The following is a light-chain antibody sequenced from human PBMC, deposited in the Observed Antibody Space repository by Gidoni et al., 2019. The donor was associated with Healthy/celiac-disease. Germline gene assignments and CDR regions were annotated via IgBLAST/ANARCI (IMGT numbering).Light chain of an antibody. CDR3: QAWDSSTAV. Sequence: SYVLTQPPSVSVPPGQTASITCFGSRLGNKYAGWYQQKPGQSPVLVLYQDNKRPSGIPERFSGSNSGNTATLTISGTQAMDEADYYCQAWDSSTAVFGGGTKLTVL. J-gene: IGLJ2*01. V-gene: IGLV3-1*01. CDR1: RLGNKY. CDR2: QDN.